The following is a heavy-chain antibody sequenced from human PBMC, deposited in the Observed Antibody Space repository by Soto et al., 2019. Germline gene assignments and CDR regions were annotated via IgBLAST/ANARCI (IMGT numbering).Heavy chain of an antibody. V-gene: IGHV6-1*01. CDR1: GDSVSSNTAA. Sequence: PSQTLSLTCAISGDSVSSNTAAWNWIRSSPSRGLEWLGRTDYRSNWRHDYAVSVKSRITVTPDTSKNHFSLQLNSVTPDDTAVYHCARGVARSGFELWGHGARLTASS. CDR3: ARGVARSGFEL. J-gene: IGHJ4*01. CDR2: TDYRSNWRH. D-gene: IGHD6-19*01.